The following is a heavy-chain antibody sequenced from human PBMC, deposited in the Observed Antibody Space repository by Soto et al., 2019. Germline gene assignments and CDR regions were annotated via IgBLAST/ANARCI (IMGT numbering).Heavy chain of an antibody. D-gene: IGHD1-26*01. CDR2: INTDGSST. CDR3: ARGLYSNVY. CDR1: GFTFSSYW. J-gene: IGHJ4*02. V-gene: IGHV3-74*01. Sequence: GGSLRLSCAVSGFTFSSYWMQWVRQGPGKGLLWVSRINTDGSSTSYADSVKGRFTISRDNAKNTLYLQMNSLRAEDTAVYYCARGLYSNVYGGQGTLVTVSS.